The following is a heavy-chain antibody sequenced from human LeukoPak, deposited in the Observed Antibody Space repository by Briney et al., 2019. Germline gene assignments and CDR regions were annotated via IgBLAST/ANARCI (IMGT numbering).Heavy chain of an antibody. CDR1: GFTFSSYA. D-gene: IGHD3-3*01. V-gene: IGHV3-23*01. J-gene: IGHJ5*02. CDR3: AKTGPGYDFWSGYPPRNSWFDP. Sequence: GGSLRHSCAASGFTFSSYAMSWVRQAPGKGLEWVSAISGSGGSTYYADSVKGRFTISRDNSKNPLYLQMNSLRAEDTAVYYCAKTGPGYDFWSGYPPRNSWFDPWGQGTLVTVSS. CDR2: ISGSGGST.